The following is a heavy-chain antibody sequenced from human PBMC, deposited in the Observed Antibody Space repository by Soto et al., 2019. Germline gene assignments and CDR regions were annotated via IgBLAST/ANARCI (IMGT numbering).Heavy chain of an antibody. V-gene: IGHV3-23*01. CDR1: GFTFSTYA. CDR2: ISGSGEST. Sequence: EVQLLESGGGLVQPGGSLRLYCAASGFTFSTYAMNWVRQAPGRGLEWVSTISGSGESTYYADSVKGRFTISRDNSKNTLYLQINSLRAEDTAVYYCTKGTETSSDYWGQGTLVTVSS. J-gene: IGHJ4*02. CDR3: TKGTETSSDY.